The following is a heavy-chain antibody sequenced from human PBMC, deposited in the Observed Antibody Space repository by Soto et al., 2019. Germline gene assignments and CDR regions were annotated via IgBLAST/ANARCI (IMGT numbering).Heavy chain of an antibody. CDR3: ARDGWRLAVYGRGYYQDGKAV. J-gene: IGHJ6*02. CDR1: GFTFSSYS. D-gene: IGHD6-19*01. Sequence: GGSLRLSCAASGFTFSSYSMNWVRQAPGKGLEWVSSISSSSSYIYYADSVKGRFTISRDNAKNSLYLQMNSLRAEDTAVYYCARDGWRLAVYGRGYYQDGKAVWSQGNSDTGSS. V-gene: IGHV3-21*01. CDR2: ISSSSSYI.